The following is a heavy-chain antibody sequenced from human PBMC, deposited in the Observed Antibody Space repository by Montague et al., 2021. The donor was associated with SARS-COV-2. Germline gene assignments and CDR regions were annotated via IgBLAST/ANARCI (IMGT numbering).Heavy chain of an antibody. V-gene: IGHV4-34*01. Sequence: SETLSLTCAVHGTSFSAYYWNWIRQPPGKGLEWIGEINHGGSTNXSPSLKSRLTISADTSKNQFSLKLTSVAAADTAVYYCARLGDGVVPSPILGVGPYYSYYYMDVWGRGTTVTVSS. J-gene: IGHJ6*03. D-gene: IGHD3-10*01. CDR3: ARLGDGVVPSPILGVGPYYSYYYMDV. CDR1: GTSFSAYY. CDR2: INHGGST.